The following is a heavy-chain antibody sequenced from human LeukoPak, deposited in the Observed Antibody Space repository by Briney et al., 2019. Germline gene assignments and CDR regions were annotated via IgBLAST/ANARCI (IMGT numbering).Heavy chain of an antibody. CDR3: AKDHCFHCGFDY. CDR2: ISYDGSNE. D-gene: IGHD2-21*01. CDR1: GFTFSAYW. J-gene: IGHJ4*02. Sequence: PGGSLRLSCAASGFTFSAYWMHWVRQAPGKGLEWVAVISYDGSNEYYADSVKGRFSISRDNSKNTLSLQMNSLRAEDTAVYYCAKDHCFHCGFDYWGQGTLVTVSS. V-gene: IGHV3-30*18.